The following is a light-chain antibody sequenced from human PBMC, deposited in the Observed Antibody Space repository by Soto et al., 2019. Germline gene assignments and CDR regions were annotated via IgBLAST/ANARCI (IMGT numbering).Light chain of an antibody. CDR2: WAS. CDR3: QKYDISPLT. V-gene: IGKV4-1*01. Sequence: DIVMTQSPDSLAVSLGERATITCKTSQSVLYSANNRNYLAWYQQKPGQPTKLIINWASTRESGVHDRFSGSGSGTDFTLTINSMQAEDVAVYYCQKYDISPLTFGGGNKVDIK. CDR1: QSVLYSANNRNY. J-gene: IGKJ4*01.